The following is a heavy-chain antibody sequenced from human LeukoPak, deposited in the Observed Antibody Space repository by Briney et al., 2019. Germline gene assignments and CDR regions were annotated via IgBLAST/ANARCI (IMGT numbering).Heavy chain of an antibody. Sequence: ASVKVSCKASGFSFTNSAVQWVRQARGQRLEWIGWIVVGSGKTKYAQNFQERVTITRDMSTRTVFMELISLRFDGTAVYYCAADDLVFGYWGQGTLVTVSS. J-gene: IGHJ4*02. V-gene: IGHV1-58*01. CDR3: AADDLVFGY. D-gene: IGHD3-10*02. CDR2: IVVGSGKT. CDR1: GFSFTNSA.